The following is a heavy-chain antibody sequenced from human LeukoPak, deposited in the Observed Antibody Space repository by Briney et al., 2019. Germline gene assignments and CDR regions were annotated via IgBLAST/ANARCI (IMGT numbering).Heavy chain of an antibody. J-gene: IGHJ6*03. CDR1: GGSISSYY. D-gene: IGHD6-13*01. Sequence: SETLSLTCTVSGGSISSYYWSWIRQPAGKGLEWIGRIYTSGSTNYNPSLKSRVTMSVDTSKNQFSLKLSSVTAADTDVYYCARGGAAAGTYYYYYMDVWGKGTTVTVSS. CDR3: ARGGAAAGTYYYYYMDV. CDR2: IYTSGST. V-gene: IGHV4-4*07.